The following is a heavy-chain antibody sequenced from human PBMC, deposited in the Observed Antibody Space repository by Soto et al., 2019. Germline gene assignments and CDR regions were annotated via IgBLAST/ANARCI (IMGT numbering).Heavy chain of an antibody. V-gene: IGHV1-24*01. Sequence: GASVKVSCKVSGYTLTELSMHWVRQAPGKGLEWMGGFDPEDGETIYAQKFQGRVTMTEDTSTDTAYMELSSLRSEDTAVYYCATALGYYDSSGYYQWGQGTLVTVSS. CDR1: GYTLTELS. J-gene: IGHJ4*02. CDR3: ATALGYYDSSGYYQ. D-gene: IGHD3-22*01. CDR2: FDPEDGET.